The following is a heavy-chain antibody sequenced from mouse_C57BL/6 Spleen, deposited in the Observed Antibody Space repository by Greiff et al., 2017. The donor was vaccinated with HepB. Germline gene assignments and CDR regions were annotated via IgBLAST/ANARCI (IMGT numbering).Heavy chain of an antibody. CDR3: ARDRDPYYGSSHWYFDV. V-gene: IGHV5-4*01. Sequence: EVHLVESGGGLVKPGGSLKLSCAASGFTFSSYAMSWVRQTPEKRLEWVATISDGGSYTYYPDNVKGRFTISRDNAKNNLYLQMSHLKSEDTAMYYCARDRDPYYGSSHWYFDVWGTGTTVTVSS. CDR2: ISDGGSYT. D-gene: IGHD1-1*01. J-gene: IGHJ1*03. CDR1: GFTFSSYA.